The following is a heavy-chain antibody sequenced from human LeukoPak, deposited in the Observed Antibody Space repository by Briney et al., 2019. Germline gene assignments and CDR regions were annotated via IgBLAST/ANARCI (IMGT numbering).Heavy chain of an antibody. Sequence: SETLSLTCAVSGGSISSGGYSWSWIRQPPGKGLEWIGYIYYSGSTNYNPSLKSRVTMSVDTSKNQFSLRLSSVTAADTAVYYCAREGYTSGWYKTDYWGQGTLVTVSS. V-gene: IGHV4-61*08. CDR3: AREGYTSGWYKTDY. CDR1: GGSISSGGYS. J-gene: IGHJ4*02. D-gene: IGHD6-19*01. CDR2: IYYSGST.